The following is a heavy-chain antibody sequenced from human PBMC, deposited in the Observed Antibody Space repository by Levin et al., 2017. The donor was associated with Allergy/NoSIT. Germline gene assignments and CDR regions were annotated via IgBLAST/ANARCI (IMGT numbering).Heavy chain of an antibody. V-gene: IGHV3-7*01. J-gene: IGHJ5*02. CDR2: IKQDGSEK. Sequence: SGGSLRLSCAASGFTFSSYWMSWVRQAPGKGLEWVANIKQDGSEKYYVDSVKGRFTISRDNAKNSLYLQMNSLRAEDTAVYYCAREPGYSSRGGWFDPWGQGTLVTVSS. CDR1: GFTFSSYW. CDR3: AREPGYSSRGGWFDP. D-gene: IGHD6-13*01.